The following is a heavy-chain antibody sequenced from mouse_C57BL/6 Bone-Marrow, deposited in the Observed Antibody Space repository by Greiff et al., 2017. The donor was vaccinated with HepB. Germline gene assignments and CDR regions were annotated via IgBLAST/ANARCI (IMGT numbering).Heavy chain of an antibody. CDR2: IWSGGST. D-gene: IGHD1-1*01. CDR1: GFSLTSYG. V-gene: IGHV2-2*01. Sequence: QVQLKESGPGLVQPSQSLSITCTVSGFSLTSYGVHWVRQSPGKGLEWLGVIWSGGSTDYNAAFISRLSISKDNSKSQVFFKMNSLQADETAIYYCARWNGSSYTWFAYWGQGTLVTVSA. J-gene: IGHJ3*01. CDR3: ARWNGSSYTWFAY.